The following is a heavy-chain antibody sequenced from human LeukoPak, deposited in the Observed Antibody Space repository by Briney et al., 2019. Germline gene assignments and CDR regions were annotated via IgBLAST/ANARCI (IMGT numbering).Heavy chain of an antibody. CDR1: GFTFSSYA. CDR2: ISGSGGST. V-gene: IGHV3-23*01. Sequence: GGSLRLSCAASGFTFSSYAMSWVRQAPGKGLEWVSAISGSGGSTYYTDSVKGRFTISRDNSQSTLYLQMNSLRAEDTAVYYCAKEQAAGEGDYWGQGTLVTVSS. J-gene: IGHJ4*02. D-gene: IGHD3-16*01. CDR3: AKEQAAGEGDY.